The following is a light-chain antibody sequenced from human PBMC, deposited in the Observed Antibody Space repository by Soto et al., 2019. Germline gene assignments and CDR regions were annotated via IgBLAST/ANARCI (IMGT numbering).Light chain of an antibody. CDR1: QSVSSSY. V-gene: IGKV3-20*01. Sequence: EIVLTQSPGTLSLSPGERATLSCRASQSVSSSYLSWYQQKPGQAPRLLIYGASSRATGIPDRFSGSGSGVNFTLPISRLEPEDFAVYYCQQYGSSPRVTFGGGTKVEIK. CDR2: GAS. CDR3: QQYGSSPRVT. J-gene: IGKJ4*01.